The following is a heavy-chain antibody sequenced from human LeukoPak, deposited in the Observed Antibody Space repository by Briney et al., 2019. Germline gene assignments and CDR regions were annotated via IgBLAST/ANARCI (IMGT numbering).Heavy chain of an antibody. D-gene: IGHD5-24*01. CDR3: ARDARRDGYTGFDY. V-gene: IGHV4-59*01. CDR2: IYYSGST. Sequence: MTSETLSLTCTVSGGSISSYYWSWIRQPPGKGLEWIGYIYYSGSTNYNPSLKSRVTISVDTSKNQFSLKLSSVTAADTAVYYCARDARRDGYTGFDYWGQGTLVTVSS. CDR1: GGSISSYY. J-gene: IGHJ4*02.